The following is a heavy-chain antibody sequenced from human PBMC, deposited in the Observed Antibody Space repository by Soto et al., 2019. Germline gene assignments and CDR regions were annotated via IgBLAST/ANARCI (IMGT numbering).Heavy chain of an antibody. V-gene: IGHV4-34*01. CDR3: ARGGSSDWQVAFDF. CDR1: GGSFIGYF. Sequence: PSETLSLTCAVYGGSFIGYFCNFIRQTPLKGLEWIGKVNHNGRNNYNPSLKSRVTISLDMSKNQISLKLTSVTAADTAVYYCARGGSSDWQVAFDFWGQGTMVTVSS. CDR2: VNHNGRN. J-gene: IGHJ3*01. D-gene: IGHD6-19*01.